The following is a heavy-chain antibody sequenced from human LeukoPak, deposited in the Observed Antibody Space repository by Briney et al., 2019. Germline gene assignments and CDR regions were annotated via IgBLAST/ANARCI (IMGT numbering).Heavy chain of an antibody. Sequence: PGGSLRLSCAASGFIFSSYAMSWVRQAPGKGLEWVSAISGSDSSTYYADSVKGRFTISRDNSKNTLYLQINSLRAKDTAVYYCAKHLQTVTTYRRGFDYWGQGTLVTASS. V-gene: IGHV3-23*01. CDR1: GFIFSSYA. CDR3: AKHLQTVTTYRRGFDY. J-gene: IGHJ4*02. CDR2: ISGSDSST. D-gene: IGHD4-17*01.